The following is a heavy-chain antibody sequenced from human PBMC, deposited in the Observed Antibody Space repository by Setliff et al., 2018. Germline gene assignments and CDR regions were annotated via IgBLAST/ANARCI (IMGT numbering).Heavy chain of an antibody. Sequence: PSETLSLTCTVSGGSISSSTYYWGWIRQPPGKGLEWIGSIYYSGSTYYNPSLKSRVTISVDTSKNQFSLKLSSVAAADTAVYYCARDRGAEWPLGWFDPWGQGTLVTVSS. D-gene: IGHD3-10*01. CDR1: GGSISSSTYY. CDR2: IYYSGST. CDR3: ARDRGAEWPLGWFDP. V-gene: IGHV4-39*07. J-gene: IGHJ5*02.